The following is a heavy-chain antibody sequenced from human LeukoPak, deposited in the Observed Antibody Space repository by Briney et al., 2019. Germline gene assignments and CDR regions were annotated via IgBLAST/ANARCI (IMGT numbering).Heavy chain of an antibody. CDR1: GFFFSNYW. CDR3: ATAGKYRFDN. J-gene: IGHJ5*02. CDR2: MNTDGSTI. Sequence: PGGSLRLSCAASGFFFSNYWMHWVLQAPGEELFWVSRMNTDGSTINYADYVKGRFTISRDNAKNTLYLQMNSLTTEDTAVYYCATAGKYRFDNWGQGILVTVS. V-gene: IGHV3-74*01. D-gene: IGHD6-19*01.